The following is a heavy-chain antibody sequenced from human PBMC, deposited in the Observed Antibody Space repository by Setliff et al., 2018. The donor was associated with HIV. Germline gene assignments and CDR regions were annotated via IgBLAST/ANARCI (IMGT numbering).Heavy chain of an antibody. CDR3: LLIPPFDP. J-gene: IGHJ5*02. V-gene: IGHV3-15*01. Sequence: GGSLRLSCTASGFTFSHAWMSWVRQTPGKGLEWVGLIKSRDDGGTADYAAPVKGRFTISRDDSNDPLYLQMNNLKTEDAAVYYCLLIPPFDPWGQGTQVTVSS. CDR2: IKSRDDGGTA. CDR1: GFTFSHAW. D-gene: IGHD2-21*01.